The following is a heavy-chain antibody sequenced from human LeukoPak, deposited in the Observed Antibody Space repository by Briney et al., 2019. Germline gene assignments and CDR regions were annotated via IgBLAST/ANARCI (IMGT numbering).Heavy chain of an antibody. CDR1: GFTFDDYG. CDR3: AKDYTTMVRGVGY. V-gene: IGHV3-9*01. Sequence: GGSLRLSCAASGFTFDDYGMHWVRQAPGKGLEWVSGISWNSGSIGYADSVKGRFTISRDNAKNSLYLQMNSLRPEDTALYYCAKDYTTMVRGVGYWGQGTLVAVSS. CDR2: ISWNSGSI. J-gene: IGHJ4*02. D-gene: IGHD5-18*01.